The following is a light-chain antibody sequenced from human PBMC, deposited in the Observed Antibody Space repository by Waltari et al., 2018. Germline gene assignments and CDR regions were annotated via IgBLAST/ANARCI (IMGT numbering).Light chain of an antibody. Sequence: IVMTQTPLSLSITPGEPASISCRSSQSLLHSNGNTYLHWYLQKPGQSPQLLIYGGSNRASGVSVMFGGSGSGTDFTLKISKVEADDVGIYYVVQAVVFPLTFGGGTKVEIK. CDR3: VQAVVFPLT. CDR2: GGS. V-gene: IGKV2D-29*02. CDR1: QSLLHSNGNTY. J-gene: IGKJ4*01.